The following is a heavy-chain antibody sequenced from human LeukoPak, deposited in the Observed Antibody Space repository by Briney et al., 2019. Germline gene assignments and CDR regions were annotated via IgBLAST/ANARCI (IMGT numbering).Heavy chain of an antibody. Sequence: PSETLSLTCTVSGGSISSYYWSWIRQPAGKGLEWIGHIYNSGSTKYNPSLTGRGTMSVVTCKNPLSLPFRSVSAADTAVYYCARSAFLVTAPGLYYFDYWGQGTLVAVSS. CDR3: ARSAFLVTAPGLYYFDY. CDR2: IYNSGST. CDR1: GGSISSYY. J-gene: IGHJ4*02. V-gene: IGHV4-4*07. D-gene: IGHD6-13*01.